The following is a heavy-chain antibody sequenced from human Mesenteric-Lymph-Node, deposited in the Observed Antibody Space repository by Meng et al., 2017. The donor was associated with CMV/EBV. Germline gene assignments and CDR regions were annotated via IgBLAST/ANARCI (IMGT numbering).Heavy chain of an antibody. CDR3: ARVFDILTGYPYDY. J-gene: IGHJ4*02. CDR2: INPNSGGT. D-gene: IGHD3-9*01. Sequence: KASGYTFTGYYMHWVRQAPGQGLEWMGRINPNSGGTNYAQKFQGRVTMTRDTSISTAYMEPSRLRSDDTAVYYCARVFDILTGYPYDYWGQGTLVTVSS. V-gene: IGHV1-2*06. CDR1: GYTFTGYY.